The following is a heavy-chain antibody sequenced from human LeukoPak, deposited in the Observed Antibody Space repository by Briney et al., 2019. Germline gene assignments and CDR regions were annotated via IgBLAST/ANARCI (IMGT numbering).Heavy chain of an antibody. V-gene: IGHV3-23*01. CDR2: ISASGGAT. J-gene: IGHJ3*02. Sequence: PRGSLRLSCAASGFIFSSYAMSWVRQAPGKGLEWVSGISASGGATFYEDSVKGRFTISRDNSKNTLYLQMNRLGADDTALYYCARSGYCAGGNCYQGAFDIWGQGTMVTVSS. CDR3: ARSGYCAGGNCYQGAFDI. CDR1: GFIFSSYA. D-gene: IGHD2-15*01.